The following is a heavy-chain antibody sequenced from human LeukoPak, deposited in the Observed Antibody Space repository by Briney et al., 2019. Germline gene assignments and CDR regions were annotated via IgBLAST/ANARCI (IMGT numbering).Heavy chain of an antibody. V-gene: IGHV4-61*01. CDR3: ARVRGYGSGSYRWFDP. CDR2: ISYSGST. D-gene: IGHD3-10*01. Sequence: PSETLSLACTVSGGSVSSDYYSWSWIRQPPGKGLEWIGHISYSGSTNYNPSLKSRVTISVDTSKNQLSLKLSSVTAADTAVYYCARVRGYGSGSYRWFDPWGQGTLVTVSS. J-gene: IGHJ5*02. CDR1: GGSVSSDYYS.